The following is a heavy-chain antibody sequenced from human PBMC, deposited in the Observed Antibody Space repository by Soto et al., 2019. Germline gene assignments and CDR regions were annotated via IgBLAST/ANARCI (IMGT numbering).Heavy chain of an antibody. V-gene: IGHV5-51*01. D-gene: IGHD3-10*01. Sequence: PGESLKISCKASGYSFSNYCIGWVLQMPWQGLEWMAIIYPGDSETRYSPSFQGQVTVSVDRSINTAYLQWSGLRASDTAMYYCARLYYYGSGSYYPPHFFDYWGQGTLVTVSS. CDR3: ARLYYYGSGSYYPPHFFDY. CDR2: IYPGDSET. CDR1: GYSFSNYC. J-gene: IGHJ4*02.